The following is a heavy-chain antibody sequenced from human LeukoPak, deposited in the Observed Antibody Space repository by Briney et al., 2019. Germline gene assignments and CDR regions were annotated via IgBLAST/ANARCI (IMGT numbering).Heavy chain of an antibody. CDR1: GFTFSSYA. CDR3: AKRGDRSGWSYYFDY. CDR2: ISGSGTST. D-gene: IGHD6-19*01. V-gene: IGHV3-23*01. Sequence: PGGSLRLSCAASGFTFSSYAMNWVRQAPGKGLEWVSVISGSGTSTYYADSVKGRFTISRDNSENTLYLQMSSLTDEDTAVYFCAKRGDRSGWSYYFDYWGQGTLVTVSS. J-gene: IGHJ4*02.